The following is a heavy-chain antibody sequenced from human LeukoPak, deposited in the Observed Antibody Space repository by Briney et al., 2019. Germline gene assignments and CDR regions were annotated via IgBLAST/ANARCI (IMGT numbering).Heavy chain of an antibody. CDR2: IYYSGST. V-gene: IGHV4-59*01. CDR3: ARDGDLCYFDL. D-gene: IGHD2-2*01. CDR1: GGSISSYY. Sequence: SETLSPTCTVSGGSISSYYWSWIRQPPGKGLEWIGYIYYSGSTNYNPSLKSRVTISVDTSKNQFSLKLSSVTAADAAVYYCARDGDLCYFDLWGRGTLVTVSS. J-gene: IGHJ2*01.